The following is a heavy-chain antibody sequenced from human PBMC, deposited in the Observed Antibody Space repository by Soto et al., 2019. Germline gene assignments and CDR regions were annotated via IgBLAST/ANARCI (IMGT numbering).Heavy chain of an antibody. CDR3: ARLCRTSGNPYYYGSGSYYRYYYYMDV. CDR1: GGSFSGYY. CDR2: INHSGST. Sequence: PSETLSLTCAVYGGSFSGYYWSWIRQPPGKGLEWIGEINHSGSTNYNPSLKSRVTISVDTSKNQFSLKLSSVTAADTAVYYCARLCRTSGNPYYYGSGSYYRYYYYMDVWGKGT. V-gene: IGHV4-34*01. D-gene: IGHD3-10*01. J-gene: IGHJ6*03.